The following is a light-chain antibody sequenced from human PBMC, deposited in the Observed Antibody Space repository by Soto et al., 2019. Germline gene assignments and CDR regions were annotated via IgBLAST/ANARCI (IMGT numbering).Light chain of an antibody. CDR2: SNN. V-gene: IGLV1-44*01. CDR3: ATWDDSFYVV. Sequence: QSVLTQPPSASGTPGQRVTISCSGSSSNIGSNTVNWYQQLPGTAPKLLIYSNNQRPSGVPDRFSGSKSGTSASLAISWLQYEDEADYYCATWDDSFYVVFGGGTKLTVL. J-gene: IGLJ2*01. CDR1: SSNIGSNT.